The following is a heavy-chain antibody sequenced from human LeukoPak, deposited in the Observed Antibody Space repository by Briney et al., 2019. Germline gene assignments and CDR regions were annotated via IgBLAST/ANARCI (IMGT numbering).Heavy chain of an antibody. CDR3: ARHLTNSRIAAAGRGRYYYYYGMDV. CDR2: IYYSGST. CDR1: GGSISSSSYY. J-gene: IGHJ6*02. D-gene: IGHD6-13*01. Sequence: SETLSLTCTVSGGSISSSSYYWGWIRQPPGKGLEWIGSIYYSGSTCYNPSLKSRVTISVDTSKNQFSLKLSSVTAADTAVYYCARHLTNSRIAAAGRGRYYYYYGMDVWGQGTTVTVSS. V-gene: IGHV4-39*01.